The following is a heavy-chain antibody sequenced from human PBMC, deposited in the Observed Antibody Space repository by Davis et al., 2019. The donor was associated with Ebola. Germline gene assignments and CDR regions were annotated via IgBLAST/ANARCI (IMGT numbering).Heavy chain of an antibody. CDR2: INHSGST. Sequence: PSETLSLTCAVYGGSFSGYYWSWIRQPPGKGLEWIGEINHSGSTNYNPSLKSRVTISVDTSKNQFSLKLSSVTAADTAVYYCARGNRQQLEVLYYYGMDVWGQGTTVTVSS. V-gene: IGHV4-34*01. CDR1: GGSFSGYY. CDR3: ARGNRQQLEVLYYYGMDV. J-gene: IGHJ6*02. D-gene: IGHD6-13*01.